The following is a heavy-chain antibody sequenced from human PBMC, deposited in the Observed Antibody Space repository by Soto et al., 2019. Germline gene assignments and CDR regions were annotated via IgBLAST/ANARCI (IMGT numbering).Heavy chain of an antibody. CDR1: GGSISSGGYY. V-gene: IGHV4-31*03. CDR3: ARALWETSDGPDNSFDP. J-gene: IGHJ5*02. CDR2: IYYSGST. D-gene: IGHD1-26*01. Sequence: QVQLQESGPGLVKPSQTLSLTCTVSGGSISSGGYYWSWIRQHPGKGLEWIGYIYYSGSTYYNPSLKSRVTISVDTSKNQFSLKLSSVTAADTAVYYCARALWETSDGPDNSFDPWGQGTLVTVSS.